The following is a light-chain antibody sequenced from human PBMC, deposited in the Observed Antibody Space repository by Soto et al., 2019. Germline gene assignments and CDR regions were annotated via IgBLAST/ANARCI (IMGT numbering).Light chain of an antibody. CDR1: LTVSDNY. Sequence: EIVLTHSPGTLSLSPGERATLSCRASLTVSDNYLAWYQQKPGQAPRLVIYDASSRATGVPDRFSASGSGKDFTLTISRLEPEDFAVYYCQQYSTSPLTFGQGTKVDIK. CDR2: DAS. J-gene: IGKJ1*01. CDR3: QQYSTSPLT. V-gene: IGKV3-20*01.